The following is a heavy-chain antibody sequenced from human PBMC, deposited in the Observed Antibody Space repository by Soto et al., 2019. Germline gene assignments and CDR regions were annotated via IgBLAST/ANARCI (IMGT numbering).Heavy chain of an antibody. J-gene: IGHJ3*02. CDR2: ISAYNGNT. Sequence: ASVKVSCKASGYTFTSYGISWVRQAPGQGLEWMGWISAYNGNTNYAQKLQGRVTMTTDTSTSTAYMELRSLRSDDTAVYYCARDWTQPHYDYIWGSVSRAFDIWGQGTMVTVSS. CDR3: ARDWTQPHYDYIWGSVSRAFDI. D-gene: IGHD3-16*01. CDR1: GYTFTSYG. V-gene: IGHV1-18*01.